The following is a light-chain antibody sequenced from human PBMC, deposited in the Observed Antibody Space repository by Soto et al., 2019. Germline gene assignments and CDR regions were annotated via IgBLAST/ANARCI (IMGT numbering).Light chain of an antibody. V-gene: IGKV3-20*01. CDR1: QSVSSSD. Sequence: EIVLTQSPGTLSLSPGERATLSCRASQSVSSSDLAWYQQKPGQAPRLLIYDASSRATGIPDRFSGSGSGTDFNLSISRLEPDDFAVYYCQPYGSSAWTFGPGTKVEIK. CDR3: QPYGSSAWT. J-gene: IGKJ1*01. CDR2: DAS.